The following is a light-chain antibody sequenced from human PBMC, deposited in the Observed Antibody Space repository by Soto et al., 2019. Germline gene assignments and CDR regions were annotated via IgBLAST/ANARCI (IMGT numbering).Light chain of an antibody. CDR1: QGISKS. Sequence: DIQMTQSPSSLSASVGDRVTITCQADQGISKSLSWYQQKPGMAPKLLIYDASNLETGVPSRFSGSGSGIDFTLTISSLQPEGFGRYYCQQYDDLPFTFGGGTKVEIK. V-gene: IGKV1-33*01. CDR2: DAS. CDR3: QQYDDLPFT. J-gene: IGKJ4*01.